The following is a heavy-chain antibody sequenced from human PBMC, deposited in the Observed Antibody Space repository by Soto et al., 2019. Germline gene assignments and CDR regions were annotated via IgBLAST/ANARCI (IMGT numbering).Heavy chain of an antibody. CDR2: IYYSGST. J-gene: IGHJ5*02. CDR1: GGSISSGGYY. CDR3: ARGPQEYYYGSGSGDNWFDP. D-gene: IGHD3-10*01. Sequence: SETLSLTCTVSGGSISSGGYYWSWIRQPPGKGLEWIGYIYYSGSTNYNPSLKSRVTISVDTSKNQFSLKLSSVTAADTAVYYCARGPQEYYYGSGSGDNWFDPWGQGTLVTVSS. V-gene: IGHV4-61*08.